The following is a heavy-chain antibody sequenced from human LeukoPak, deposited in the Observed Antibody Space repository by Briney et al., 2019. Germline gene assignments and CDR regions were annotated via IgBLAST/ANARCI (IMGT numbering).Heavy chain of an antibody. CDR3: ATTSTGDYYYYYMDV. CDR1: GGSISSYY. J-gene: IGHJ6*03. Sequence: PSETLSLTCTVSGGSISSYYWSWIRQPPGTGLERLGYIYYSGSTNYNPSLKSRVTISVDTSKNQFSLKLSSVTAADTAVYYCATTSTGDYYYYYMDVWGKGTTVTVSS. V-gene: IGHV4-59*01. D-gene: IGHD2-8*02. CDR2: IYYSGST.